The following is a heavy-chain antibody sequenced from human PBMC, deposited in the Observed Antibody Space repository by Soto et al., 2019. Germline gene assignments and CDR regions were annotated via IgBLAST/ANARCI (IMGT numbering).Heavy chain of an antibody. CDR1: GVSLSTSGMR. J-gene: IGHJ5*02. V-gene: IGHV2-70*04. Sequence: SGPTLVNPTHTLTLTCTFSGVSLSTSGMRVSWIRQPPGKALDWLARIDWDDDKLYSTSLKTRLTISKDTSKNQVVLTMTNMEPVEKATYYCARSIVAAGNRWFDPCGQGTLVTVSS. CDR2: IDWDDDK. CDR3: ARSIVAAGNRWFDP. D-gene: IGHD6-13*01.